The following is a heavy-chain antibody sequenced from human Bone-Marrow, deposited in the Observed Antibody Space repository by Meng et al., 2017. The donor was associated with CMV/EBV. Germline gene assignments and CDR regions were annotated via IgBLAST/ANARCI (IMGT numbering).Heavy chain of an antibody. CDR1: GFTFHNYG. J-gene: IGHJ5*02. Sequence: GGSLRLSCAASGFTFHNYGMHWIRQAPGKELEWVTFIRYDGSRTSYADSVKGRFTISRDNSKNSLYMQMNSLRVEDTAVYFCAKDPLWRDDFWVGPPFDPWGQGTLVTVSS. V-gene: IGHV3-30*02. D-gene: IGHD3-3*01. CDR3: AKDPLWRDDFWVGPPFDP. CDR2: IRYDGSRT.